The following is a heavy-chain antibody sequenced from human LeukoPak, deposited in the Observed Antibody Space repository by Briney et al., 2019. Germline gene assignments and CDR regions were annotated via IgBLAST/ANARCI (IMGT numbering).Heavy chain of an antibody. CDR1: GFTFSSYG. J-gene: IGHJ5*01. V-gene: IGHV3-23*01. Sequence: PGGSLRLSCAASGFTFSSYGMNWVRQAPGKGLEWVSGINARGGSTYYADSVKGRFTISRDNSKNTMYLQMSSLRGEDTAIYYCAKGGSGYPNWFDYWGQGTLVTVSS. CDR3: AKGGSGYPNWFDY. CDR2: INARGGST. D-gene: IGHD3-22*01.